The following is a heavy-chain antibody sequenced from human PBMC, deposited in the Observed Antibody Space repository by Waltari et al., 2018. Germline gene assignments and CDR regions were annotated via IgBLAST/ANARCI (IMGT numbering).Heavy chain of an antibody. V-gene: IGHV3-21*01. D-gene: IGHD3-10*01. CDR2: ISSSSSYI. J-gene: IGHJ3*02. CDR3: ARTEAGYDAFDI. CDR1: GFPFSSYS. Sequence: EVQLVESGGGLVKPGGSLRLSCAASGFPFSSYSMNWVRQAPGKGLEWVSSISSSSSYIYYADSVKGRFTISRDNAKNSLYLQMNSLRAEDTAVYYCARTEAGYDAFDIWGQGTMVTVSS.